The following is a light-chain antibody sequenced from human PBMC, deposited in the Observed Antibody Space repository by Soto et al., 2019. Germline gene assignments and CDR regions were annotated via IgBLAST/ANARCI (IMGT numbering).Light chain of an antibody. CDR1: KSNIGGNT. CDR3: ATWDESLNSPV. V-gene: IGLV1-44*01. Sequence: QSVLTQPPSASGTPGQTVTISCSGSKSNIGGNTVNWYQHLPGTAPKVLIYSDNQWPSGVPDRFSGSKSGTSASLAISGLQSEDEADYYCATWDESLNSPVFGTGTKLTVL. J-gene: IGLJ1*01. CDR2: SDN.